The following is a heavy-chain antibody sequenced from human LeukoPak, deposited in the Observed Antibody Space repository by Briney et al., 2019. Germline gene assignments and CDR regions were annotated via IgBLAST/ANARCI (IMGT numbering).Heavy chain of an antibody. V-gene: IGHV4-39*01. J-gene: IGHJ4*02. D-gene: IGHD3-3*01. CDR1: GGSISSSSYY. Sequence: SETLSLTCTVSGGSISSSSYYWGWIRQPPGKGLEWIGSIYYSGSTYYNPSLKSRVTISVDTSKNQFSLKLSSVTAADTAVYYCASATLGYDFWSGYPGGYYFDYWGQGTLVTVSS. CDR3: ASATLGYDFWSGYPGGYYFDY. CDR2: IYYSGST.